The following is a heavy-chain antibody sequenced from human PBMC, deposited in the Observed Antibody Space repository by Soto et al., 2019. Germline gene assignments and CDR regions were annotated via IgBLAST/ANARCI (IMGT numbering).Heavy chain of an antibody. CDR2: ISSSGGSI. CDR1: GFTFNSHE. D-gene: IGHD2-2*02. CDR3: ARSWGLYCSSSRCYSPWFDP. J-gene: IGHJ5*02. Sequence: EVQLVESGGGLVQPGGSLRLSCAGSGFTFNSHEMTWVRQAPGKGLEWISSISSSGGSIYYADSVKGRFTVSRDNAKNSLYLQMNSLRAEYTAVYYCARSWGLYCSSSRCYSPWFDPWGRGTLVTVSS. V-gene: IGHV3-48*03.